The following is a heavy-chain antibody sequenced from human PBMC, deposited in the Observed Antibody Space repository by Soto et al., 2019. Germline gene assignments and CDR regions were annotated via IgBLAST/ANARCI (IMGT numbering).Heavy chain of an antibody. CDR2: ISGYNGNT. V-gene: IGHV1-18*01. CDR3: AREGPAPYYYYGMDV. Sequence: QVQLVQSRGEVKKPGASVKVSCKTSGYSFTTYGISWVRQAPGQGLEWMGWISGYNGNTNYAQKLQGRVTMTTDTSTSTAYMELRSLRSDDTAVYYCAREGPAPYYYYGMDVWGQVSTVTVS. CDR1: GYSFTTYG. J-gene: IGHJ6*02.